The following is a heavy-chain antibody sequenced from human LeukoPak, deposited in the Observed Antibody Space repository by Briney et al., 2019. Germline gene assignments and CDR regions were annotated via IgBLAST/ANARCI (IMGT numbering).Heavy chain of an antibody. CDR1: GFTFSSYA. J-gene: IGHJ3*02. Sequence: PGRSLRLSCAASGFTFSSYAMHWVRQAPGKGLEWVAVISYDGSNKYYADYVKGRFTISRDNSKNTLYLQMNSLRGEDTAVYYCARQGENDAFDIWGQGTMVTVSS. CDR2: ISYDGSNK. CDR3: ARQGENDAFDI. V-gene: IGHV3-30*04.